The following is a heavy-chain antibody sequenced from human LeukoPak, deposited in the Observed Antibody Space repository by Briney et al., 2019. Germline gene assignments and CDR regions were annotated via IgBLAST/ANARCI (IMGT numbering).Heavy chain of an antibody. CDR1: GFTFSSYA. CDR2: ISGSGGST. J-gene: IGHJ4*02. CDR3: AKKGLGYCSSASCRGHFDY. Sequence: GGSLRLSCAASGFTFSSYAMSWVRQAPGKGLEWVSAISGSGGSTYYADSVKGRFTISRDNSKNTLYLQMNSLRAEDTAVYYCAKKGLGYCSSASCRGHFDYWGQGTLVTVSS. V-gene: IGHV3-23*01. D-gene: IGHD2-2*01.